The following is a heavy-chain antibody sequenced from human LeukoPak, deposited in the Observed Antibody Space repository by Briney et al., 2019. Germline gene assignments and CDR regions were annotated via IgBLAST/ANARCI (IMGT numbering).Heavy chain of an antibody. V-gene: IGHV3-53*01. D-gene: IGHD7-27*01. Sequence: GGSLRLSCAASGFAVSSNYMSWVRQAPGKGLEWVSVIYSGGSTYYADSVKGRFTISRDNSKNTLYLQMNSLRAEDTAVYYCARDAGDRGGFDYWGQGTLVTVSS. J-gene: IGHJ4*02. CDR1: GFAVSSNY. CDR2: IYSGGST. CDR3: ARDAGDRGGFDY.